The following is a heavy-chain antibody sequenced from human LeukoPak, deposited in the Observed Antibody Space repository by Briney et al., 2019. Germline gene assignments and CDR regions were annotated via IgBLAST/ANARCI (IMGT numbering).Heavy chain of an antibody. V-gene: IGHV3-23*01. CDR1: GLTFSIYA. D-gene: IGHD3-10*01. J-gene: IGHJ4*02. Sequence: PGGSLRLSCAASGLTFSIYAMSWVRQAPGKGLEWVSAISGSGGSTYYADSVKGRFTISRDNSKNTLYLQMNSLRAEDTAVYYCASMVRGVIFDYWGQGTLVTVSS. CDR2: ISGSGGST. CDR3: ASMVRGVIFDY.